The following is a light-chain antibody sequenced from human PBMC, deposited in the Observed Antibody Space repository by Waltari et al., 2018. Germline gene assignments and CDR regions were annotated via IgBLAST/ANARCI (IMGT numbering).Light chain of an antibody. CDR1: HLGSKS. CDR2: DDS. CDR3: QVWDSSSDHWL. J-gene: IGLJ3*02. V-gene: IGLV3-21*02. Sequence: SYVLTQPPSVSVAPGQTATITCGGDHLGSKSGHWYQKKPGQAPGLVVFDDSDRPSGSPERLSGSNSDNTATLSISRVEAGDEADYYCQVWDSSSDHWLFGGGTELTVL.